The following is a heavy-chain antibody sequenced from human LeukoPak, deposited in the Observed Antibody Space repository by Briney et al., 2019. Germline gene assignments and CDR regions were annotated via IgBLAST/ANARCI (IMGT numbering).Heavy chain of an antibody. CDR3: AKGGAYYYCSGSIN. D-gene: IGHD3-10*01. V-gene: IGHV3-23*01. CDR1: GFTLSSYA. J-gene: IGHJ4*02. Sequence: GGSLRLSCVVSGFTLSSYAMSRFRQAPGKGLLWLAATSSSDGGKYQADAVKGRFTISRDNSKNTLYLQMNSLRAEDTAVYYCAKGGAYYYCSGSINWGQGTLVTVSS. CDR2: TSSSDGGK.